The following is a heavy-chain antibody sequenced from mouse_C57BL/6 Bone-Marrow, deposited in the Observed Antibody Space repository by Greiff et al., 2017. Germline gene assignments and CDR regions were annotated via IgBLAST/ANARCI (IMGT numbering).Heavy chain of an antibody. Sequence: EVKLMESGGGLVKPGGSLKLSCAASGFTFSSYAMSWVRQTPEKRLEWVATISDGGSYTYYPDNVKCRFTISRDNPKNNLYLQMSHLKSEDKAMYYCASETPSYYYGRRAWFAYWGQGTLVTVSA. V-gene: IGHV5-4*03. CDR3: ASETPSYYYGRRAWFAY. D-gene: IGHD1-1*01. CDR2: ISDGGSYT. CDR1: GFTFSSYA. J-gene: IGHJ3*01.